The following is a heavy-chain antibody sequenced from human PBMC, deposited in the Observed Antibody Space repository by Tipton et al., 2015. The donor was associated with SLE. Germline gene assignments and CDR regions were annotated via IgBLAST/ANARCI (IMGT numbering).Heavy chain of an antibody. CDR1: GYTFSNYQ. V-gene: IGHV1-18*01. D-gene: IGHD1-1*01. J-gene: IGHJ3*02. CDR2: ISAYNGNA. CDR3: ARGRTRRNDAYDI. Sequence: QSGPEVKKPGASVKVSCKTSGYTFSNYQITWVRQAPGQGLEWMEWISAYNGNAYYAQKVQGRVTMTTDTSTNTAYMELRSLRSDDTAVYYCARGRTRRNDAYDIWGQGTLVTVSS.